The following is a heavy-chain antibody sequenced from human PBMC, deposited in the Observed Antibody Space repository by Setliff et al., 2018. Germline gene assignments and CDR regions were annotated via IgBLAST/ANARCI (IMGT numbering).Heavy chain of an antibody. J-gene: IGHJ3*02. CDR2: IYHKGRT. CDR3: ASPRRDDLDSPFDAFDI. Sequence: PSETLSLTCGVSGISISSGHYWGWIRQPPGKGLEWIATIYHKGRTYYNPSLDSRVTISLDTSKNHFSLRLSSVTAADTAVYYCASPRRDDLDSPFDAFDIWGLGTKVTVSS. V-gene: IGHV4-38-2*01. D-gene: IGHD3-3*01. CDR1: GISISSGHY.